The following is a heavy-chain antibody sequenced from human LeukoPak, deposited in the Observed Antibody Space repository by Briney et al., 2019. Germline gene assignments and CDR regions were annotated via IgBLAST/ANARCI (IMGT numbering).Heavy chain of an antibody. J-gene: IGHJ4*02. CDR3: AKSGRRGYSYGYRFKYYFES. V-gene: IGHV3-30*18. Sequence: GGSLRLSCAASGFTFSSYGMYWVRQAPGKGLEWVAVISYDGSNKYYVDSVKGRFTISRDNSKNTLYLQMNSLRAEDTAVYYCAKSGRRGYSYGYRFKYYFESWGQGTLVTVSS. CDR1: GFTFSSYG. CDR2: ISYDGSNK. D-gene: IGHD5-18*01.